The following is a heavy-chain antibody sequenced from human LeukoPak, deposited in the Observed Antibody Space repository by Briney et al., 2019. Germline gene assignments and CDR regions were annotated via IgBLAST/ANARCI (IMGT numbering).Heavy chain of an antibody. CDR1: GGSISSYY. CDR3: ARSGWLPHDAFDI. Sequence: PETLSLTCTVSGGSISSYYWSWIRQPPGKGLEWIGYIYYSGSTNYNPSLKSRVTISVDTSKNQFSLKLSSVTAADTAVYYCARSGWLPHDAFDIWGQGTMVTVSS. CDR2: IYYSGST. D-gene: IGHD3-22*01. J-gene: IGHJ3*02. V-gene: IGHV4-59*01.